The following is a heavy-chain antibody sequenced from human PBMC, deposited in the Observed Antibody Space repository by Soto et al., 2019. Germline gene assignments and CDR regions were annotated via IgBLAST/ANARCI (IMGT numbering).Heavy chain of an antibody. V-gene: IGHV4-39*01. J-gene: IGHJ4*02. CDR3: ARHVAYSGYDLPPGIDY. CDR1: GGSISSSSSY. CDR2: IYYSGST. Sequence: QLQLQESGPGLVKPSETLSLTCTVSGGSISSSSSYWGWIRQPPGKGLEWIGSIYYSGSTYYNPSLKSPVTMSLDPSKSQFSLKLSSVTAADTAVYYCARHVAYSGYDLPPGIDYWGQGTLVTVSS. D-gene: IGHD5-12*01.